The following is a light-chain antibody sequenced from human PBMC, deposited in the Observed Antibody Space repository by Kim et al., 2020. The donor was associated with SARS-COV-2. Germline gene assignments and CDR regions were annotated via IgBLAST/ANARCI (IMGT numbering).Light chain of an antibody. CDR3: QQSHGFPYS. V-gene: IGKV1-39*01. CDR1: QSVSTS. Sequence: YASVGNRVTVTCRASQSVSTSVNWYQQQPGKGPKLLVNAVSSLQSGVPSRFSGSGSGTDFTLTISSLQPEDFAIYYCQQSHGFPYSFGQGTKLEI. J-gene: IGKJ2*03. CDR2: AVS.